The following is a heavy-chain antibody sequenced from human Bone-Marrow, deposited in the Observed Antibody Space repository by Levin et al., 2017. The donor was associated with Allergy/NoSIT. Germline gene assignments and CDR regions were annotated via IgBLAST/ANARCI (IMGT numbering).Heavy chain of an antibody. Sequence: PGGSLRLSCAASGFTFSSYGMHWVRQAPGKGLEWVAVISYDGSNKYYADSVKGRFTISRDNSKNTLYLQMNSLRAEDTAVYYCAKDWCSTSCYLVVPRGYYDGMDVWGQGTTVTVSS. CDR3: AKDWCSTSCYLVVPRGYYDGMDV. CDR1: GFTFSSYG. D-gene: IGHD2-2*01. CDR2: ISYDGSNK. V-gene: IGHV3-30*18. J-gene: IGHJ6*02.